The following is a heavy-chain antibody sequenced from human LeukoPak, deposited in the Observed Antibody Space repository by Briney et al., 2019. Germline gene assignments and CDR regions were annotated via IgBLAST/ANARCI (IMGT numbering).Heavy chain of an antibody. Sequence: GRSLRLSCAASGFTFSSYGMHWVRQAPGKGLEWVAFISYDGSNKYYADSVRGRFTTSRDNSKNTIYLQLNSLRAEDTAVYYCAKSGTACSGGSCYSHYFDFWGQGTLVTVSS. CDR3: AKSGTACSGGSCYSHYFDF. CDR1: GFTFSSYG. CDR2: ISYDGSNK. J-gene: IGHJ4*02. V-gene: IGHV3-30*18. D-gene: IGHD2-15*01.